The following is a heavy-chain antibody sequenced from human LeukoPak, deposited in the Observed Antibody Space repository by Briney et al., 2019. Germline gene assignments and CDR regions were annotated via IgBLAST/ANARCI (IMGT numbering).Heavy chain of an antibody. J-gene: IGHJ4*02. D-gene: IGHD3-9*01. Sequence: HPGGSLTLSCAASGFMFSTYGMHWVRQAPGKGLEWVAFIRYDGSNKYYADSVKGRFTISRDNSKNTLYLQMNSLRAEDTAVYYCAKDRDDILTGYYVVRGFDYWGQGTLVTVSS. V-gene: IGHV3-30*02. CDR2: IRYDGSNK. CDR1: GFMFSTYG. CDR3: AKDRDDILTGYYVVRGFDY.